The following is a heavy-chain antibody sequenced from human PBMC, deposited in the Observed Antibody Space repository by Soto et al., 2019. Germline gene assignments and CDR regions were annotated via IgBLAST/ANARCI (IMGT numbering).Heavy chain of an antibody. CDR2: ISGSGGST. D-gene: IGHD4-17*01. V-gene: IGHV3-23*01. CDR3: AKALDGVGGYGDADY. CDR1: GFTFSSYA. Sequence: PGGSLRLSCAASGFTFSSYAMSWVRQAPGKGLEWVSAISGSGGSTYYADSVKGRFTISRDNSKNTLYLQMNSLRAEDTAVYYCAKALDGVGGYGDADYWGQGTLVTVSS. J-gene: IGHJ4*02.